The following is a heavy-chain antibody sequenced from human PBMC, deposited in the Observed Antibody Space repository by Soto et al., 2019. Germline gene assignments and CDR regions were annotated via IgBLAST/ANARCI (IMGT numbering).Heavy chain of an antibody. CDR2: IYYSGST. Sequence: SETLSLTCTVSGGSISSYYWSWIRQPPGKGLEWIGYIYYSGSTNYNPSLKSRVTISVDTSKNQFSLKLSSVTAADTAVYYCARVCMHSGRDYCYYMDVWGKGTTVTVSS. V-gene: IGHV4-59*01. J-gene: IGHJ6*03. CDR3: ARVCMHSGRDYCYYMDV. CDR1: GGSISSYY. D-gene: IGHD2-8*01.